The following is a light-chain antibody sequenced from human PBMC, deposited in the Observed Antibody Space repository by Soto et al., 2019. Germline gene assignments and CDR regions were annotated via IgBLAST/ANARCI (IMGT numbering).Light chain of an antibody. CDR1: QDIRGA. CDR2: DVS. J-gene: IGKJ5*01. CDR3: QQFNSYPIT. Sequence: AIQVAQSPSSLSASVGDRVTITCRASQDIRGALAWYQQKPGKARRLLIFDVSTLETGVPSRFSGGGSGTDFTLTISSLQPEDFGTYYCQQFNSYPITFGHGTRLEIK. V-gene: IGKV1-13*02.